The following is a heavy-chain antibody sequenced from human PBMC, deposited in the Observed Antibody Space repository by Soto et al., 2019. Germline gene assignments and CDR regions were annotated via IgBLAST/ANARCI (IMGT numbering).Heavy chain of an antibody. Sequence: SLKISCKGSGYSFTTYWIGWVRQMPGKGLEWMGIIYPGDSDTRYSPSFQGQVTISADKSISTAYLQWSSLKASDTAMYYCARHRGPARYFYYYGLDVWGQGTTVTVSS. CDR2: IYPGDSDT. CDR1: GYSFTTYW. D-gene: IGHD6-6*01. CDR3: ARHRGPARYFYYYGLDV. V-gene: IGHV5-51*01. J-gene: IGHJ6*02.